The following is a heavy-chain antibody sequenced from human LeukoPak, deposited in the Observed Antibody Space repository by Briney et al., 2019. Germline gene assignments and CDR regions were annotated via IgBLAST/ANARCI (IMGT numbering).Heavy chain of an antibody. CDR2: VNESGGT. CDR1: VGSFSGYH. J-gene: IGHJ5*02. Sequence: PSENLSLTCAVHVGSFSGYHWNWIRQLPGKGPEWIGEVNESGGTNINPSLRSRVILSVDTSMNQFSLKLISVTAADTGVYYCARGQGATVPKVGKNWFDPWGHGTRVIVSP. V-gene: IGHV4-34*01. CDR3: ARGQGATVPKVGKNWFDP. D-gene: IGHD1-26*01.